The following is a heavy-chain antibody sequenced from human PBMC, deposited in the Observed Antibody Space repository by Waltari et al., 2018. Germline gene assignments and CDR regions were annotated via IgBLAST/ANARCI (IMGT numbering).Heavy chain of an antibody. CDR1: GGSFSGYY. Sequence: QVQLQQWGAGLLKPSETLSLTCAVYGGSFSGYYWSWIRQPPGKGLEWIGEINHSGSTNDNPSLKGRVTISVDTSKNQFSLKLSSVTAADTAVYYCARGRTLIPLIYSGYDFDYWGQGTLFTVSS. D-gene: IGHD5-12*01. CDR2: INHSGST. V-gene: IGHV4-34*01. CDR3: ARGRTLIPLIYSGYDFDY. J-gene: IGHJ4*02.